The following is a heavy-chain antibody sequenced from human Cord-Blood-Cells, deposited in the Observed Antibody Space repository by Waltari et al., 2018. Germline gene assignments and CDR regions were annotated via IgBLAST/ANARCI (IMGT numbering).Heavy chain of an antibody. D-gene: IGHD7-27*01. Sequence: QVQLGPSGAEVKKPGAPVKASCKASGYTFTIYGLTGVRQPPGQGLEWMGWISDYNGNTNYAQKLQGRVTMTTDTSTSTAYMELRSLRSDDTAVYYCAGGRLGIWYFDLWGRGTLVTVSS. J-gene: IGHJ2*01. CDR3: AGGRLGIWYFDL. V-gene: IGHV1-18*01. CDR2: ISDYNGNT. CDR1: GYTFTIYG.